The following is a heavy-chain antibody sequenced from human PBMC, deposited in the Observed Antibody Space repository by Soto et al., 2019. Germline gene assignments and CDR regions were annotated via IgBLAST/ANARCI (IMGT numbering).Heavy chain of an antibody. Sequence: GSLRLSCVASGFNFSDAWMTWVRQAPGKGLEWVGRIKDRDYGGTADYAASVKGRFTMSRDDSTNMLFLQMNSLKSEDTAVYYCTTNDYWGQGTQVTVSS. CDR2: IKDRDYGGTA. J-gene: IGHJ4*02. CDR3: TTNDY. V-gene: IGHV3-15*01. CDR1: GFNFSDAW.